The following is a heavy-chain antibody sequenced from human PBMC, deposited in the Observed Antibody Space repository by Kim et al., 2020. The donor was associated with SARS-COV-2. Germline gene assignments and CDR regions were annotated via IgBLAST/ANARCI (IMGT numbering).Heavy chain of an antibody. V-gene: IGHV3-15*07. CDR1: GITFRSYS. D-gene: IGHD2-2*01. CDR3: EDGVHSTY. Sequence: GGSLRLSCAASGITFRSYSMNWIRQTPGKGLEWVAPISSNSSDITTDYAAPVRVTIISANAKTKHTLQLKIKSVKDEDTDYYASEDGVHSTYLGQGTLV. CDR2: ISSNSSDI. J-gene: IGHJ4*02.